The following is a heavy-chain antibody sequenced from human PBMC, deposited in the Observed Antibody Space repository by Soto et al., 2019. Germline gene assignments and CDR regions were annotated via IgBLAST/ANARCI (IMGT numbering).Heavy chain of an antibody. D-gene: IGHD6-13*01. CDR1: GFTFSSYS. CDR3: ARVPGIAAAGNYYGMDV. V-gene: IGHV3-21*01. Sequence: GGSLRLSCAASGFTFSSYSMNWVRQAPGKGLEWVSSISSSSSYIYYADSVKGRFTISRDNAKNSLYLQMNSLRAEDTAVYYCARVPGIAAAGNYYGMDVWGQGTTVTVS. J-gene: IGHJ6*02. CDR2: ISSSSSYI.